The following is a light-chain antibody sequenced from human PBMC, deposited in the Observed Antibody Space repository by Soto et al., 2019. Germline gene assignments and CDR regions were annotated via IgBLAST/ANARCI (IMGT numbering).Light chain of an antibody. CDR3: QLYGGSPPRGT. V-gene: IGKV3-20*01. CDR1: QSGNDNH. J-gene: IGKJ3*01. CDR2: GAS. Sequence: EVVLTQSPGTLSLSPGARATLSCRASQSGNDNHLAWYQQKGGQAPRLRIYGASTRATGVPERFSGSGFGTAYSLIINILEPEDFALYYCQLYGGSPPRGTSGPGTTVEI.